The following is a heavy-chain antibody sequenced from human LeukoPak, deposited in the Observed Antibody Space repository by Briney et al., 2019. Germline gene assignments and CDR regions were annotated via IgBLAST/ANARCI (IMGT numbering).Heavy chain of an antibody. CDR3: ARALGGYFDY. CDR1: GGSISSGSYY. D-gene: IGHD3-16*01. V-gene: IGHV4-61*02. J-gene: IGHJ4*02. CDR2: IYTSGST. Sequence: SETLSLTCTVSGGSISSGSYYWSWIRQPAGKGLEWIVRIYTSGSTNYNPSLKSRVTISVDTSKNQFPLKLSSVTAADTAVYYCARALGGYFDYWGQGTLVTVSS.